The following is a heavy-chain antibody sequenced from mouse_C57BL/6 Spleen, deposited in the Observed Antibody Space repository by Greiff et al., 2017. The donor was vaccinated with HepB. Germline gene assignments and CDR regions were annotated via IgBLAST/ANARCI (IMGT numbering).Heavy chain of an antibody. Sequence: QVQLKQSGAELVRPGASVKLSCKASGYTFTDYYINWVKQRPGQGLEWIARIYPGSGNTYYNEKFKGKATLTAEKSSSTAYMQLSSLTSEDSAVYFCARDYEDAMDYWGQGTSVTVSS. CDR3: ARDYEDAMDY. CDR2: IYPGSGNT. J-gene: IGHJ4*01. V-gene: IGHV1-76*01. D-gene: IGHD2-4*01. CDR1: GYTFTDYY.